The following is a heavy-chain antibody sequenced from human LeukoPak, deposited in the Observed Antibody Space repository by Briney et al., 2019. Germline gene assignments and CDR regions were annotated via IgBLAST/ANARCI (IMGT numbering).Heavy chain of an antibody. D-gene: IGHD2-21*02. J-gene: IGHJ4*02. V-gene: IGHV3-30*03. CDR2: ISYEGSDK. CDR1: GFTFSFYG. Sequence: GGSLRLSCAASGFTFSFYGINWVRQAPGKGLDWVAVISYEGSDKSYADSVKGRFTIPRDNAKNSLYLQMNSLRAEDTAVYYCEIERTACGGDCLDYWGQGTLVTVSS. CDR3: EIERTACGGDCLDY.